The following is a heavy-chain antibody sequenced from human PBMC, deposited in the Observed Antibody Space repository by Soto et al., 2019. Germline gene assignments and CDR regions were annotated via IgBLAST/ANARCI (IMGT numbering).Heavy chain of an antibody. D-gene: IGHD6-6*01. CDR2: ISSNGSHL. CDR1: GVTLSKSG. Sequence: PGGSLRLSCAASGVTLSKSGIHWVRQAPGKGLQWVAVISSNGSHLFYADSVRGRFTVSRDNGNNTIYLQMNGLKSEDTGVYYCVTGSGVLESLWGRGTLVTVSS. V-gene: IGHV3-30*03. CDR3: VTGSGVLESL. J-gene: IGHJ4*02.